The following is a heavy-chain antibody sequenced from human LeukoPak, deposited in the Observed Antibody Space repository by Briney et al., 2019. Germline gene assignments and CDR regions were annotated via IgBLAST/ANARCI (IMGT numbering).Heavy chain of an antibody. J-gene: IGHJ6*02. CDR1: GFIVSSNY. Sequence: GGSLRLSCAASGFIVSSNYMNWVRQAPGKGLEWVSVIYSGGSTYYADSVKGRFTISRDNAKNTVYLQTNSLRAEDTAVYFCARGGGLDVWGQGATVTVSS. CDR3: ARGGGLDV. CDR2: IYSGGST. D-gene: IGHD3-16*01. V-gene: IGHV3-53*01.